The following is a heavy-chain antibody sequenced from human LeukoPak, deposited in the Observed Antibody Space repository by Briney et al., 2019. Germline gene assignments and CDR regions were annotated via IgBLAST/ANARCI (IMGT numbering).Heavy chain of an antibody. V-gene: IGHV4-31*03. CDR3: ARETEYFLH. Sequence: SETLSLTCTVSGGSISSGGYYWSWIRQHPGKGLEWIGFIYYSGSTSYNPSLKSRVTISRDTSKNRFSLRLSSVTAADTAVYYCARETEYFLHWGQGTLVTVSS. CDR2: IYYSGST. CDR1: GGSISSGGYY. J-gene: IGHJ1*01.